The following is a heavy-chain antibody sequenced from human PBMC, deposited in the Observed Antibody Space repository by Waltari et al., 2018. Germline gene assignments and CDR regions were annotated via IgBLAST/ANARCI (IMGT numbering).Heavy chain of an antibody. D-gene: IGHD3-3*01. J-gene: IGHJ6*03. CDR3: ARGNDFWSRNYYYMDV. Sequence: QVQLQESGPGLVKPSETLSLTCTVSGGSISSYYWSWIRQPPGKGLEWIGYIYYSWSTHYNPSLNCRVTISVATSKNQVSLKLSAVTAADTAVYYCARGNDFWSRNYYYMDVWGKATTVTISS. V-gene: IGHV4-59*01. CDR2: IYYSWST. CDR1: GGSISSYY.